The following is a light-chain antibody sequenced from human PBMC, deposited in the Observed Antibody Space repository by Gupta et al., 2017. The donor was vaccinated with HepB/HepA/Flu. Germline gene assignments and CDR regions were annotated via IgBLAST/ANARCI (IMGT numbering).Light chain of an antibody. Sequence: DIVMTQSPLSLPVTPGEPASISCRSSQSLLHSNGYNYLGWYLQKPGQSPQLLSDWGSKRAGVVPDRFSGSGSGTDFTLKSSRGEAEDVGVYYCKQDRQTSTFGQGTQVEIK. CDR2: WGS. CDR1: QSLLHSNGYNY. J-gene: IGKJ5*01. V-gene: IGKV2-28*01. CDR3: KQDRQTST.